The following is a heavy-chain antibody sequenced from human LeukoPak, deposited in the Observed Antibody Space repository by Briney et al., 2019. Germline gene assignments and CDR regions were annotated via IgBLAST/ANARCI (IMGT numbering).Heavy chain of an antibody. CDR3: ARDVRYSYGYIDYFDY. V-gene: IGHV1-69*13. Sequence: ASVKVSCKASGGTFSSYAISWVRQAPGQGLEWMGGIIPIFGTANYAQKFQGRVTITADESTSTAYMELSSLRSEDTAVYYCARDVRYSYGYIDYFDYWGQGTLVTVSS. D-gene: IGHD5-18*01. J-gene: IGHJ4*02. CDR2: IIPIFGTA. CDR1: GGTFSSYA.